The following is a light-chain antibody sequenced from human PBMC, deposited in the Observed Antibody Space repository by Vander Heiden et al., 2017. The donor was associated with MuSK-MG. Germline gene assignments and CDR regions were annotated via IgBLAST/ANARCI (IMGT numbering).Light chain of an antibody. CDR3: QQRSNGPRT. CDR2: DAS. CDR1: QSVSSY. V-gene: IGKV3-11*01. J-gene: IGKJ2*01. Sequence: EIVLTQSPATLSLSPGERATLSCRASQSVSSYLAWDQQKPGQAPRLLIYDASNRATGIPARFSGSGSGTDFTLTISSLEPEDFAVYYCQQRSNGPRTFGQGTKLEIK.